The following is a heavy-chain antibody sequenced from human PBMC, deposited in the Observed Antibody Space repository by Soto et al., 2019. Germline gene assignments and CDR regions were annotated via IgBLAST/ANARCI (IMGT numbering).Heavy chain of an antibody. CDR3: AAATMIVVADAFDI. D-gene: IGHD3-22*01. Sequence: QMQLVQSGPEVKKPGTSVKVSCKASGFTFTSSAVQWVRQARGQRLEWIGWIVVGSGNTNYAQKFQERVTITRDMSTSTADRELSSLRSEDTAVYYCAAATMIVVADAFDIWGQGTMVTVSS. CDR1: GFTFTSSA. CDR2: IVVGSGNT. V-gene: IGHV1-58*01. J-gene: IGHJ3*02.